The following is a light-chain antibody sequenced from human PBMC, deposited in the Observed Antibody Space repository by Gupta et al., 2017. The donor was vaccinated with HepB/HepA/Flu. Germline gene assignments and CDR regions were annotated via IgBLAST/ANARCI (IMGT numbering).Light chain of an antibody. J-gene: IGLJ2*01. V-gene: IGLV3-1*01. CDR1: KLGEKY. CDR2: QDE. CDR3: QEWDNSHVI. Sequence: SYELTQPPSVSVSAGQTANIICSGEKLGEKYAFWYQQKAGQSPLVVIYQDEKRPSGIPERFSGSNSGNTATLTISGTQAMDEAYYYCQEWDNSHVIFGGGTRLTVL.